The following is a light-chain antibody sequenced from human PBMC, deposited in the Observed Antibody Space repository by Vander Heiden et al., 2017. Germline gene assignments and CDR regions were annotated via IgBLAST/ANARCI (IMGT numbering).Light chain of an antibody. CDR1: RANSGRNY. CDR3: ATWDDSRSAVV. V-gene: IGLV1-47*01. J-gene: IGLJ2*01. Sequence: QSVLTQPPSASGPPAQRGTISCSGSRANSGRNYVYWYQQLPGTAPKRLIYRKNQRPSGGPDRGSGCKSGTSASLAISGLRSEDEADYYCATWDDSRSAVVFGGGTKLTVL. CDR2: RKN.